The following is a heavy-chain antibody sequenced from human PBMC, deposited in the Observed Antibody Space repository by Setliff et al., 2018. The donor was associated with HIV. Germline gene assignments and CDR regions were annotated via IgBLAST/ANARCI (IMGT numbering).Heavy chain of an antibody. D-gene: IGHD6-19*01. Sequence: ASVKVSCKASGYTFTGYYMHWVRQAPGQGLEWMGWINPNSGGTNYAQKFQGGVTMTRDTSITTAYMELSSLRSDDTAVYYCARYTSGWFHFDYWGQGTLVTVSS. CDR2: INPNSGGT. CDR3: ARYTSGWFHFDY. J-gene: IGHJ4*02. V-gene: IGHV1-2*02. CDR1: GYTFTGYY.